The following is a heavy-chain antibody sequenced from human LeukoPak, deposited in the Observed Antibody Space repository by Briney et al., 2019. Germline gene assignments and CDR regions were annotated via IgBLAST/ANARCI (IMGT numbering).Heavy chain of an antibody. D-gene: IGHD6-19*01. CDR1: GFTFSNYW. CDR2: IKQDGSEK. J-gene: IGHJ4*02. Sequence: GGSLRLSCAASGFTFSNYWMSWVRQAPGKGLEWVANIKQDGSEKYYVDSVKGRFTISRDNAKNSLFLQMNSLRAEDTAVYYCARWGYSSGWYFDSWGQGTLVTVSS. V-gene: IGHV3-7*05. CDR3: ARWGYSSGWYFDS.